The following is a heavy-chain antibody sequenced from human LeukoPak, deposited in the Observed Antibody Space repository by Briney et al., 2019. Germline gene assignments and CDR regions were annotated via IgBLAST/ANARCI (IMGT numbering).Heavy chain of an antibody. Sequence: GASVKVSCKASGYTFTSYAMHWVRQAPGQRLEWMGWINAGNGNTKYSQKFQGRVTITRDTSASTAYMELSSLRSEDTAVYYCARMTRIVGADDAFDIWGQGTMVTVSS. V-gene: IGHV1-3*01. CDR2: INAGNGNT. CDR3: ARMTRIVGADDAFDI. CDR1: GYTFTSYA. D-gene: IGHD1-26*01. J-gene: IGHJ3*02.